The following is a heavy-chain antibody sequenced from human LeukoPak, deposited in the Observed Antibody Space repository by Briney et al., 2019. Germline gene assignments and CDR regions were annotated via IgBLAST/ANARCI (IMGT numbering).Heavy chain of an antibody. V-gene: IGHV4-4*07. CDR3: ARLLVGIAAAGYNWFDP. Sequence: PSETLSLTCTVSGGSISSYYWSWIRQPAGKGLEWIGRIYNSGSTTYNPSLKSRVTMSVDTSKNQFSLKLSSVTAADTAVYYCARLLVGIAAAGYNWFDPWGQGTLVTVPS. CDR1: GGSISSYY. CDR2: IYNSGST. D-gene: IGHD6-13*01. J-gene: IGHJ5*02.